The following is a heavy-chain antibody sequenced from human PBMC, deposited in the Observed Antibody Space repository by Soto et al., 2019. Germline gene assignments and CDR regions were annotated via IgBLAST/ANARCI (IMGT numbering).Heavy chain of an antibody. V-gene: IGHV1-46*03. CDR3: ARSLVXIVADTGYYYYMDV. CDR1: GYTFTSYY. D-gene: IGHD5-12*01. J-gene: IGHJ6*03. CDR2: INPSGGST. Sequence: ASVKVSCKASGYTFTSYYMHWVRQAPGQGLEWMGIINPSGGSTSYAQKFQGRVTMTRDTSTSTVYMELSSLRSEDTAVYYCARSLVXIVADTGYYYYMDVWGKGTTVTVSS.